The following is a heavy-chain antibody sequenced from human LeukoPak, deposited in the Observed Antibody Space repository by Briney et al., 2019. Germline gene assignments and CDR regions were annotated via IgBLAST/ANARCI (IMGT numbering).Heavy chain of an antibody. Sequence: SETLSLTCTVSGGSISSYYWSWIRQPPGKGLEWIGYIYYSGSTNYNPSLKSRVTISVDTSKNQFSLKLSSVIAADTAVYYCARYPYYGSGSYYTGFDYWGQGTLVTVSS. D-gene: IGHD3-10*01. V-gene: IGHV4-59*01. CDR1: GGSISSYY. J-gene: IGHJ4*02. CDR2: IYYSGST. CDR3: ARYPYYGSGSYYTGFDY.